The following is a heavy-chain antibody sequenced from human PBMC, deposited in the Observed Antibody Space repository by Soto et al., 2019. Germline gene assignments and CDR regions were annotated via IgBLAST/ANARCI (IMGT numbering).Heavy chain of an antibody. CDR2: LSGGGVST. D-gene: IGHD3-22*01. V-gene: IGHV3-23*01. Sequence: HPGGSLRLSCATSGFTFNNYAMSWVRQAPGKGLEWVSTLSGGGVSTYYADPVKGRFTISRDSSKNTLFLQMNSLRAEDTAVYYCAKHTSENHHGGFDYWGQGTLVTVSS. J-gene: IGHJ4*01. CDR1: GFTFNNYA. CDR3: AKHTSENHHGGFDY.